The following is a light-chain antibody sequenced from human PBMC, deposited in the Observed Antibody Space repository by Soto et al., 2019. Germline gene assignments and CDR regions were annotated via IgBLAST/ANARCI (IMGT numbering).Light chain of an antibody. J-gene: IGLJ1*01. CDR2: GNN. CDR1: SSNLGAPYD. V-gene: IGLV1-40*01. CDR3: SLYTTGSTYV. Sequence: QSALTQPPSVSGAPGQTVIISCSGSSSNLGAPYDVNWFRQLPGTVPRLLIYGNNNRPSGVPDRFSGSKSGNTASLTISGLQAEDEGEYYCSLYTTGSTYVFGPGTKVTVL.